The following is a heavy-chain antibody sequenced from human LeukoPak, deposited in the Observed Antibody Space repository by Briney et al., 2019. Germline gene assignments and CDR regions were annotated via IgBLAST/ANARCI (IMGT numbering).Heavy chain of an antibody. CDR3: AKDTRIVVDNDAFDI. Sequence: GGSLRLSCAASGFTFSSYGMHWVRQAPGKGLEWVAFIRYDGSNKYYADSVKGRFTISRDNSKNTLYLQMNSLRAEDTAVYYCAKDTRIVVDNDAFDIWGQGTMVTVSS. J-gene: IGHJ3*02. CDR1: GFTFSSYG. V-gene: IGHV3-30*02. CDR2: IRYDGSNK. D-gene: IGHD3-22*01.